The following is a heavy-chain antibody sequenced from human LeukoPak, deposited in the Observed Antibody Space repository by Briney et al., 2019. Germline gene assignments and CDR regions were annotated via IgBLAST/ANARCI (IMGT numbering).Heavy chain of an antibody. J-gene: IGHJ6*03. Sequence: GGSLRLSCAASGFTVSSNYMSWLRQAPGKGLEWVSVIYSGGSTYYADSVKGRFTISRDNSKNTLYLQMNSLRAEDTAVYYCARVLRDSSSSLPTMDVWGKGTTVTVSS. D-gene: IGHD6-6*01. CDR3: ARVLRDSSSSLPTMDV. V-gene: IGHV3-53*01. CDR2: IYSGGST. CDR1: GFTVSSNY.